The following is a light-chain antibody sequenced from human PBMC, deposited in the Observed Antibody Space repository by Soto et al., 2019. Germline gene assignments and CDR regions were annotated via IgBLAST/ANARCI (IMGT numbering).Light chain of an antibody. CDR2: EVT. CDR3: CSYAPTRTSYV. V-gene: IGLV2-23*02. Sequence: QSVLTQPASVSGSPGQSITISCTGTSSDVGSYNLVSWYQHHPGTAPKLIIYEVTKRPSGVSNRFSASKSGNTASLTISGLQAEDDADYYCCSYAPTRTSYVCGSGTKVTVL. J-gene: IGLJ1*01. CDR1: SSDVGSYNL.